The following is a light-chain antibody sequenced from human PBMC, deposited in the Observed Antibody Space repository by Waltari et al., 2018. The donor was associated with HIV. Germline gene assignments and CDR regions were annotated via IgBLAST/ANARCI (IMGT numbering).Light chain of an antibody. CDR3: QTWGTGV. CDR2: LNSDGSH. V-gene: IGLV4-69*01. Sequence: LVLTQSPSASASLGASVKLTCTPSSGHSSYAIAWHQQQPEKGPRYLMKLNSDGSHSKGDGIPDRFSGSSSGAGRSLTISSLQSEDEADYYCQTWGTGVFGGGTKLTVL. CDR1: SGHSSYA. J-gene: IGLJ3*02.